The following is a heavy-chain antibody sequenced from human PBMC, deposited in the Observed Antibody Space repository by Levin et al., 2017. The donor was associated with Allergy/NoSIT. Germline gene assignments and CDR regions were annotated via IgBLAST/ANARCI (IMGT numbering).Heavy chain of an antibody. Sequence: GESLKISCAASGFTFSSYSMNWVRQAPGKGLEWVSSISSSSSYIYYADSVKGRFTISRDNAKNSLYLQMNSLRAEDTAVYYCARVHNYDILTGYPPASYYFDYWGQGTLVTVSS. V-gene: IGHV3-21*01. CDR2: ISSSSSYI. CDR1: GFTFSSYS. J-gene: IGHJ4*02. CDR3: ARVHNYDILTGYPPASYYFDY. D-gene: IGHD3-9*01.